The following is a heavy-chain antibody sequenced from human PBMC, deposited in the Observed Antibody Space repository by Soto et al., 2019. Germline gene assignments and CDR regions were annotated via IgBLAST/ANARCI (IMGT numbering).Heavy chain of an antibody. J-gene: IGHJ4*02. CDR3: ARMVRIVGATYYFDQ. Sequence: SGPTLVNPTETLTLTCTVSGFSLSDARMGVSWIRQPPGKALAWLGYILSNDETSYSTSLKSTLTISKDTSKSHVVLTMTNMDPVDTGTYYCARMVRIVGATYYFDQWSQGTPVTVSS. V-gene: IGHV2-26*01. CDR2: ILSNDET. CDR1: GFSLSDARMG. D-gene: IGHD1-26*01.